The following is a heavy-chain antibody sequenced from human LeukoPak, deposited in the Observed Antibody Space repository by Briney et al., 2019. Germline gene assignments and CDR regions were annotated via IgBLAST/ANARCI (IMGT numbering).Heavy chain of an antibody. Sequence: ASVKVSCKASGYTFTGYYMHWVRQAPGQGLEWMGWINPNSGGTNYAQKFQGRVTMTRGTSISTAYMELSRLRSDGTAVYYCARDRVVAYYFDYWGQGTLVTVSS. V-gene: IGHV1-2*02. CDR1: GYTFTGYY. CDR3: ARDRVVAYYFDY. J-gene: IGHJ4*02. CDR2: INPNSGGT. D-gene: IGHD2-2*01.